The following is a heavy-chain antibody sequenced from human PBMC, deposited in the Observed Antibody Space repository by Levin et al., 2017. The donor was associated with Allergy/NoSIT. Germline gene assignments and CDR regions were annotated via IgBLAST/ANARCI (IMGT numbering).Heavy chain of an antibody. D-gene: IGHD6-13*01. J-gene: IGHJ4*02. CDR3: AKGWGSSRNFDY. V-gene: IGHV3-23*01. CDR2: IGASGGSA. CDR1: GFTFSDYA. Sequence: LSLTCAASGFTFSDYAMSWVRQAPGKGLEWVSRIGASGGSAFYAASVEGRFTISRDNSKNTLYLQMNSLRAEDTAEYYCAKGWGSSRNFDYWGQGTLVTVSS.